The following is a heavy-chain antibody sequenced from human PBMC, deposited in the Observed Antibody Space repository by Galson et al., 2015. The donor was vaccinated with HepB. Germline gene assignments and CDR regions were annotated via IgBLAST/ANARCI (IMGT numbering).Heavy chain of an antibody. CDR2: ISNDGSHK. V-gene: IGHV3-30*04. CDR3: AKGGYSGFNRPLGD. CDR1: GFTFSTYF. Sequence: SLRLSCAGSGFTFSTYFMHWVRQAPGKGLEWVAVISNDGSHKHYADSVQGRFTISRDNSKNTLYLQMNSLRAEDTAVYYCAKGGYSGFNRPLGDWGQGTLVTVSS. D-gene: IGHD5-12*01. J-gene: IGHJ4*02.